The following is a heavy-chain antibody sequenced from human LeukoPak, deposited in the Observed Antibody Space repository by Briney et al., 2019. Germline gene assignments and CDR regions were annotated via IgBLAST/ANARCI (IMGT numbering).Heavy chain of an antibody. V-gene: IGHV3-48*03. J-gene: IGHJ6*02. CDR2: ISSSGSTI. D-gene: IGHD6-13*01. CDR1: GFTFSSYE. CDR3: ARAFRIAAALTYGMDV. Sequence: PGGSLRLSCAASGFTFSSYEMNWVRQAPGKGLEWVSYISSSGSTIYYADSVKGRFIISRDNAKNSLYLQMNSLRAEDTAVYYCARAFRIAAALTYGMDVWGQGTTVTVSS.